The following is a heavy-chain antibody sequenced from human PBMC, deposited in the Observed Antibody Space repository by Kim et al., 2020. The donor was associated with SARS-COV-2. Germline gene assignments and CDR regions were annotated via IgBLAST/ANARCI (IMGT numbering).Heavy chain of an antibody. CDR3: AKDKVDDSDNYSGMDL. CDR2: ISVNSNKI. J-gene: IGHJ6*02. CDR1: GFMFVNYP. D-gene: IGHD3-22*01. Sequence: GGSLRLTCAASGFMFVNYPMHWVRQIPGKGLERVSGISVNSNKINYANSVESRFTIYRDNAKNSLYLEMKSLRDEDSAIYYCAKDKVDDSDNYSGMDLWCPGTTVTV. V-gene: IGHV3-9*01.